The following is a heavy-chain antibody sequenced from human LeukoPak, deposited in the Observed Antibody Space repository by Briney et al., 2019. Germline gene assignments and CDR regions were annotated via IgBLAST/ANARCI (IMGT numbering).Heavy chain of an antibody. CDR2: ISSSSSTI. Sequence: GGSLRLSCAASGFTFSSYSMNWVRQAPGKGLEWVSYISSSSSTIYYADSVKGRFTISRDNAKNSLYLLMNSLRAEDTAVYYCARDSQVWGSGSYYIDYYYMDVWGKGTTVTVSS. CDR1: GFTFSSYS. J-gene: IGHJ6*03. CDR3: ARDSQVWGSGSYYIDYYYMDV. V-gene: IGHV3-48*01. D-gene: IGHD1-26*01.